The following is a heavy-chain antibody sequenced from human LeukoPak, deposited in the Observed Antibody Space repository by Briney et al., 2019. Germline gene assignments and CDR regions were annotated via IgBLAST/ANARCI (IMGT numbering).Heavy chain of an antibody. CDR2: IQYDGSKK. CDR3: ARDRTAYSYGTLFDY. J-gene: IGHJ4*02. CDR1: GFTFSSYG. V-gene: IGHV3-30*02. Sequence: GGSLRLSCAASGFTFSSYGMHWVRQAPGKGLEWVAFIQYDGSKKYYADSVKGRFTISRDNYRNTLSLQRNSLRTEDTAVYYCARDRTAYSYGTLFDYWGQGTLVTVSS. D-gene: IGHD5-12*01.